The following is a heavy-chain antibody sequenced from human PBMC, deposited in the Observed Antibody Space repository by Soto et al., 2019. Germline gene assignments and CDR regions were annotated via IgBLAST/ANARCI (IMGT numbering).Heavy chain of an antibody. V-gene: IGHV4-39*01. J-gene: IGHJ4*02. Sequence: SETLSLTCTVSGGSISSSSYYWGWIRQPPGKGLEWIGSIYYSGSTYYNPSLKSRVTISVDTSKNQFSLKLSSVTAADTAVYYCARQGVVVVIDYTGAYFDYWGQGTLVTVSS. CDR2: IYYSGST. D-gene: IGHD3-22*01. CDR1: GGSISSSSYY. CDR3: ARQGVVVVIDYTGAYFDY.